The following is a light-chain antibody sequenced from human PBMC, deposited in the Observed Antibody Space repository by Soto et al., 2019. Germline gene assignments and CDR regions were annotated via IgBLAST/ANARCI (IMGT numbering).Light chain of an antibody. J-gene: IGKJ3*01. CDR2: GAS. CDR1: QSVSSSY. V-gene: IGKV3-20*01. Sequence: EIVLTQSPGTLSLSPGERATLSCRASQSVSSSYLASYHQKPGQAPRLLIYGASSRATGIPDRFSGSGSGTDFALTFSRLEPEDFAVYYCQQYGSSPYTFGPGTKVDIK. CDR3: QQYGSSPYT.